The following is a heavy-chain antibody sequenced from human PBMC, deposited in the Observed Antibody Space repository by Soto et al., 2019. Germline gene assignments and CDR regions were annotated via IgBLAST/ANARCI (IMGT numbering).Heavy chain of an antibody. V-gene: IGHV1-8*01. CDR3: ARGIYSGNSVVFWYFDL. CDR1: GYTFTSYD. D-gene: IGHD4-4*01. J-gene: IGHJ2*01. CDR2: MNPNSGNT. Sequence: QVQLVQSGAEVKKPGASVKVSCKASGYTFTSYDINWVRQATGQGLEWMGWMNPNSGNTGYAQKFQGRVTITRNTSISKAYMELSRLRSEDTAVYYCARGIYSGNSVVFWYFDLWGRGTLVTVSS.